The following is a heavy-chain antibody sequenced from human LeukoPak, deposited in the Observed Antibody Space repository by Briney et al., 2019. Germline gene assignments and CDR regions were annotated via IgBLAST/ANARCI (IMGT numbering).Heavy chain of an antibody. J-gene: IGHJ6*03. Sequence: SQTLSLTCAISGDSVSSNSAAWNWIRQSPSRGLEWLGRTYYRSKWYNDYAVSVKSRITINPDTSKNQFSLQLNSVTAADTAVYYCARDVSGSYYYYYYYYMDVWGKGTTVTISS. CDR3: ARDVSGSYYYYYYYYMDV. CDR1: GDSVSSNSAA. V-gene: IGHV6-1*01. CDR2: TYYRSKWYN. D-gene: IGHD1-26*01.